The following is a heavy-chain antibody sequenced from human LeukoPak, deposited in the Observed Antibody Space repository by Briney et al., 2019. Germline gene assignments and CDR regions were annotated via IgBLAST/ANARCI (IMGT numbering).Heavy chain of an antibody. CDR3: VKDRGAVTTELDY. D-gene: IGHD4-17*01. V-gene: IGHV3-7*01. CDR2: IKEDGNEV. CDR1: GFTFSAYW. J-gene: IGHJ4*02. Sequence: GGSLRLSCEASGFTFSAYWMSWVRQAPGKGLEWVANIKEDGNEVYYVDSVKGRFTISRDNAKKSLHLLMISLRAEDTAVYYCVKDRGAVTTELDYWGQGTLVTVSS.